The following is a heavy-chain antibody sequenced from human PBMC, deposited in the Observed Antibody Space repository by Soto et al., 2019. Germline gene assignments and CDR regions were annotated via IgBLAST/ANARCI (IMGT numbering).Heavy chain of an antibody. CDR2: ISNSGGST. CDR1: GFSFSSYA. J-gene: IGHJ4*02. Sequence: GGSLRLSCAASGFSFSSYAMTCVRHSPGKGLEWVSTISNSGGSTYYADSVKGRFTVSRDNSKNTLYLQMNSLRDEDTAVYYCAKDPTVSLRGSDYWGQGNLVTVSS. CDR3: AKDPTVSLRGSDY. V-gene: IGHV3-23*01. D-gene: IGHD4-17*01.